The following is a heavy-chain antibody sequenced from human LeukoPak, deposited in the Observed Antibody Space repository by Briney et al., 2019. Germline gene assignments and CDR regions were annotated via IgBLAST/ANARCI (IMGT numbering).Heavy chain of an antibody. CDR3: ATRDYYDTSTTYLPLTD. CDR2: ISGSGGST. D-gene: IGHD2/OR15-2a*01. J-gene: IGHJ4*02. Sequence: PGGSLRLSCADSRFNFNNCAMTWVRQAPGKGLEWVSSISGSGGSTFYAHSVKGRFTVSRDNSKNTLYLQMNTLRAEDTAVYYCATRDYYDTSTTYLPLTDWGQGTLVTVSS. CDR1: RFNFNNCA. V-gene: IGHV3-23*01.